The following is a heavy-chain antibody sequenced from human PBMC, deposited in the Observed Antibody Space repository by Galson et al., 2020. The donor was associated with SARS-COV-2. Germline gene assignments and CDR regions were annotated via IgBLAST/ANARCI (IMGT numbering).Heavy chain of an antibody. J-gene: IGHJ3*02. Sequence: ETSETRSLTCTVSGGSISSYYWSWIRQPPGKGLEWIGYIYYSGSTNYNPSLKSRVTISVDTSKNQFSLKLSSVTAADTAVYYCARGRDVLRFLEWLSTPGSFDIWGQGTMVTVSS. CDR3: ARGRDVLRFLEWLSTPGSFDI. CDR1: GGSISSYY. CDR2: IYYSGST. V-gene: IGHV4-59*01. D-gene: IGHD3-3*01.